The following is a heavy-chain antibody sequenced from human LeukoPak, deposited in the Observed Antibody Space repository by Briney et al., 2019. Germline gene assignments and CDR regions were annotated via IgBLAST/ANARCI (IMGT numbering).Heavy chain of an antibody. CDR1: GFTFSSYA. D-gene: IGHD5-12*01. CDR2: ISGSGAST. V-gene: IGHV3-23*01. CDR3: AKDRSGGYDWYHFDY. J-gene: IGHJ4*02. Sequence: GGSLRLSCAASGFTFSSYAMSWVRQAPGKGLEWVSAISGSGASTYYADSVKGRFTISRDNSKNTLYVQMNSLRAEDTAVYYCAKDRSGGYDWYHFDYWGQGTLVTVSS.